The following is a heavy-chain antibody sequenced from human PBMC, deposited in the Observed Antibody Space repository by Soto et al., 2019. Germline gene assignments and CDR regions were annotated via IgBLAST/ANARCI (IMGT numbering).Heavy chain of an antibody. V-gene: IGHV4-30-2*01. CDR1: GGSISSGGYS. Sequence: SETLSLTCAVSGGSISSGGYSWSWIRQPPGKGLEWIGYIYHSGSTYYNPSLKSRVTISVDRSKNQFSPKLSSVTAADTAVYYCARDQEGNNWFDPWGQGTLVTVSS. CDR2: IYHSGST. CDR3: ARDQEGNNWFDP. J-gene: IGHJ5*02.